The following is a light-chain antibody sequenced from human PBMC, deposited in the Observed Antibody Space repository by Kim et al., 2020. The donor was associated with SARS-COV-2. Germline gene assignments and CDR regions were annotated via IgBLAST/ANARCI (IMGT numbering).Light chain of an antibody. Sequence: EIVLTQSPATLSLSPGEGATLSCGASQSVNSNYLAWYQQKPGLAPKLLMYDAFTRASGIPDRFSGSVSGTDFTLTISRLEPEDFGVYYCQHYRNSPTTYTFGQGTKLEIK. V-gene: IGKV3D-20*01. J-gene: IGKJ2*01. CDR2: DAF. CDR3: QHYRNSPTTYT. CDR1: QSVNSNY.